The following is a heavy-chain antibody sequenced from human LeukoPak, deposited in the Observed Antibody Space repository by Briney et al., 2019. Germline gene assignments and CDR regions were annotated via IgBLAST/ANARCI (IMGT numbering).Heavy chain of an antibody. CDR1: GFTVSTNH. Sequence: GGSLRLSCPASGFTVSTNHMSWVRQAPGKGLVWVSIIYSGGTTYYADSVKGRFTISRDNSKNTVNLQMNSLRAEDTAVYYCAIYYDSSGPRPGGLDYWGQGTLVTVSS. CDR3: AIYYDSSGPRPGGLDY. V-gene: IGHV3-53*01. CDR2: IYSGGTT. D-gene: IGHD3-22*01. J-gene: IGHJ4*02.